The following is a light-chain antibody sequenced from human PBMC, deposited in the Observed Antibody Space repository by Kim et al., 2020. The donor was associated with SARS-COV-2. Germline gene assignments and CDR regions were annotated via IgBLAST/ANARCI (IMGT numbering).Light chain of an antibody. CDR3: LAWDSTTTYV. J-gene: IGLJ1*01. Sequence: VSPGQTASITCSGDKLGYKYACWYQQKPGQSPVLVIYQDTKRPSGIPERFSGSNSGITATLTISGTQAIDEADYYCLAWDSTTTYVFGTGTKVTVL. V-gene: IGLV3-1*01. CDR1: KLGYKY. CDR2: QDT.